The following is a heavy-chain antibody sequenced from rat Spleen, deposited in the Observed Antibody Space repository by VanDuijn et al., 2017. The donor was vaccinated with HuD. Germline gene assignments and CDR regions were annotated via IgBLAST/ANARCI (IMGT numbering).Heavy chain of an antibody. CDR1: GFTFSDYY. CDR2: ITYDGSGT. D-gene: IGHD1-3*01. J-gene: IGHJ2*01. V-gene: IGHV5-29*01. Sequence: EVQLVESDGGSVQPGRSLKLSCAVSGFTFSDYYMAWVRQAPTKGLEWVATITYDGSGTYCRDSVKGRFTISRDNAKSTLYLQMDSLRSEDTATYYCATWDYGSYWGQGVMVTVSS. CDR3: ATWDYGSY.